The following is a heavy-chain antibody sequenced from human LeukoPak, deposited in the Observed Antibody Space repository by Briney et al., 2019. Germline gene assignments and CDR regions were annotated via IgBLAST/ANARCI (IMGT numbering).Heavy chain of an antibody. D-gene: IGHD5-12*01. V-gene: IGHV4-39*07. Sequence: SETLSLTCNVSGDSIKANSDYWGWLRQPPGKRLEWIGSIYHVGGTHYNPSLKSRVTISIDTSKNQFSLRLTSVTAADTAIYYCARDGRSGYEDLWGPGTLVTVSS. CDR1: GDSIKANSDY. CDR3: ARDGRSGYEDL. CDR2: IYHVGGT. J-gene: IGHJ5*02.